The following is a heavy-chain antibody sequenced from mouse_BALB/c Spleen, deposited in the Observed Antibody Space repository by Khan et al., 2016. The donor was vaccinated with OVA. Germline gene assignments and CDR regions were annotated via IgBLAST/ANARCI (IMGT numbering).Heavy chain of an antibody. D-gene: IGHD1-1*01. V-gene: IGHV3-2*02. CDR2: ISYSGGT. CDR3: ARGNYYGYYFDY. CDR1: GYSITSGYA. Sequence: VQLQQSGPGLVKPSQSLSLTCTVTGYSITSGYAWNWIRQFPGNKLEWMGNISYSGGTSYHPSLKSRIPITQDTSKNQFFLQLNSVTTEDTATYYCARGNYYGYYFDYWGQGTPLTVSS. J-gene: IGHJ2*01.